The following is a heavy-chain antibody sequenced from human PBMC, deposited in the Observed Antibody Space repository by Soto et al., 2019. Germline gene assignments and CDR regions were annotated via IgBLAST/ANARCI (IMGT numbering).Heavy chain of an antibody. CDR3: AKDPAQAIPAADNNWFDP. Sequence: GGSLRLSCAASGFTFSSYAMSWVRQAPGKGLEWVSAISGSGGSTYYADSVKGRFTISRDNPKNTLYLQMNSLRAEDTAVYYCAKDPAQAIPAADNNWFDPWGQGTLVTVSS. CDR2: ISGSGGST. V-gene: IGHV3-23*01. D-gene: IGHD2-2*01. CDR1: GFTFSSYA. J-gene: IGHJ5*02.